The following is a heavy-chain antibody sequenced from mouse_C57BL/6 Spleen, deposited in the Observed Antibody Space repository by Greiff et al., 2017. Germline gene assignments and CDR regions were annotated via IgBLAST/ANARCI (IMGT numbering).Heavy chain of an antibody. D-gene: IGHD1-1*01. CDR3: ARGGGLLLRSYYAMDY. Sequence: QVQLQQPGAELVMPGASVKLSCKASGYTFTSYWMHWVKQRPGQGLEWIGEIDPSDSYTNYNQKFKGKSTLTVDKSSSTAYMQLSSLTSEDSAVYYCARGGGLLLRSYYAMDYWGQGTSVTVSS. CDR2: IDPSDSYT. J-gene: IGHJ4*01. CDR1: GYTFTSYW. V-gene: IGHV1-69*01.